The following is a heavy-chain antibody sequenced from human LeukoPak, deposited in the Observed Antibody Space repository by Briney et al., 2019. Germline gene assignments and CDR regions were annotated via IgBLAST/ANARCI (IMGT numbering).Heavy chain of an antibody. CDR2: IYSGGST. Sequence: GGSLRLSCAASGFTVSSNYMSWVRQAPGKGLEWVSVIYSGGSTYYADSVKGRFTISRDDSKNTPYLQMNSLRAEDTAVYYCAKAVGYSGYQSFDYWGQGTLVTVSS. CDR3: AKAVGYSGYQSFDY. D-gene: IGHD5-12*01. J-gene: IGHJ4*02. CDR1: GFTVSSNY. V-gene: IGHV3-53*01.